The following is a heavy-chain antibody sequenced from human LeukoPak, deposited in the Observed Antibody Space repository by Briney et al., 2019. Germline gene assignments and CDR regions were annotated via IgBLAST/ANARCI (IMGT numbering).Heavy chain of an antibody. CDR1: GFTLSGYW. CDR3: TRVQAGRSGLMDV. V-gene: IGHV3-74*01. Sequence: GGSLRLSCAASGFTLSGYWMHWVRQAPGEGLVWVSRIDPDGITTNYADPVKGRFTTSRDNARNTLYLQMNSLTAEDMALYYCTRVQAGRSGLMDVWGRGTTVTVSS. J-gene: IGHJ6*02. D-gene: IGHD2-8*02. CDR2: IDPDGITT.